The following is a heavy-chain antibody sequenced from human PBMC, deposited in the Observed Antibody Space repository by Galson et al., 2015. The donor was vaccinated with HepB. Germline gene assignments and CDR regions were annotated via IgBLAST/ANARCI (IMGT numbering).Heavy chain of an antibody. J-gene: IGHJ6*02. Sequence: SVKVSCKASGYTFTSYYMHWVRQAPGQGLEWMGIINPSGGSTSYAQKFQGRVTMTRDTSTSTVYMELSSLRSGDTAVYYCARDSGSYYEYYYYGMDVWGQGTTVTVSS. CDR2: INPSGGST. D-gene: IGHD1-26*01. V-gene: IGHV1-46*01. CDR1: GYTFTSYY. CDR3: ARDSGSYYEYYYYGMDV.